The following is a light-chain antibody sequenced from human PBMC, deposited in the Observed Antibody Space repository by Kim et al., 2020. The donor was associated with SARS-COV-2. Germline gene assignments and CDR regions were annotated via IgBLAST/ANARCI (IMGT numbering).Light chain of an antibody. CDR2: AAS. Sequence: VSPGERATLSCGASQSIGINLAWFQRKPGQAPRLLIYAASTRATSIPARFSGSGSGTEFTLTISSMQSDDLAIYFCQQYDNWPRTFGQGTKVDIK. J-gene: IGKJ1*01. CDR1: QSIGIN. V-gene: IGKV3-15*01. CDR3: QQYDNWPRT.